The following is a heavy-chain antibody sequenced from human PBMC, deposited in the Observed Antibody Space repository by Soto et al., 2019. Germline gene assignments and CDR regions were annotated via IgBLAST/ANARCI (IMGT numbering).Heavy chain of an antibody. V-gene: IGHV1-18*01. CDR2: ISAYNGNT. D-gene: IGHD1-26*01. CDR3: ARGDSIVGAHV. CDR1: GYTLTSYY. Sequence: ASVKVFCKACGYTLTSYYISWGRQAPGQGLEWMGWISAYNGNTNYAQKLQGRVTMTTGTSTSTAYMELRSLRSADTAVYYCARGDSIVGAHVWGQGTLVTVSS. J-gene: IGHJ4*02.